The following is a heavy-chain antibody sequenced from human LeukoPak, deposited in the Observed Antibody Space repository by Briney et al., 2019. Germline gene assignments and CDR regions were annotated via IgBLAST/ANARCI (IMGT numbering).Heavy chain of an antibody. V-gene: IGHV3-7*01. Sequence: TGGSLRLSCAASGFTFSTYWMSWVRQAPGKGLEWVANIKQDGSEKYYVDSVKGRFTISRDNAKNSLYLQMNSLRAEDTAMYYCARSYSSNWSKFDYWGQGTLVTVSS. CDR2: IKQDGSEK. D-gene: IGHD6-13*01. CDR1: GFTFSTYW. CDR3: ARSYSSNWSKFDY. J-gene: IGHJ4*02.